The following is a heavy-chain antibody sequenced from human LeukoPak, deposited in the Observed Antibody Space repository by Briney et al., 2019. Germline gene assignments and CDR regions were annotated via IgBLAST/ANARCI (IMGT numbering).Heavy chain of an antibody. CDR1: GYTLTELF. J-gene: IGHJ4*02. CDR3: ATDLHGRIQNFDY. V-gene: IGHV1-24*01. CDR2: FDPEDGET. D-gene: IGHD2-15*01. Sequence: ASVKVSCKVSGYTLTELFMHWVRQAPGKGLEWMGGFDPEDGETIYAQKFQGRVTMTEDTSTDTAYMELSSLRSEDTAVYYCATDLHGRIQNFDYWGQGTLVTVSS.